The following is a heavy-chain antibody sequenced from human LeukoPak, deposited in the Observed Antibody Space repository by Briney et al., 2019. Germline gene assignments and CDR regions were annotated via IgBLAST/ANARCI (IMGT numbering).Heavy chain of an antibody. V-gene: IGHV3-7*01. CDR1: GFTFSSHW. J-gene: IGHJ4*02. CDR2: INKDGSEQ. D-gene: IGHD6-13*01. CDR3: TRGGATSSSYWFF. Sequence: GGSLRLSCAASGFTFSSHWMTWVRQAPGKGPEWVASINKDGSEQYYVDSVKGRFTISRDNAKNSLSLQVSSLRAEDTAVYYCTRGGATSSSYWFFWGQGTLVTVSS.